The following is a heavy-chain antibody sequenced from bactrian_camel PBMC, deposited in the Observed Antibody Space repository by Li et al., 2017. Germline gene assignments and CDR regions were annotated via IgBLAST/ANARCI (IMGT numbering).Heavy chain of an antibody. D-gene: IGHD4*01. CDR2: VNVGGSIT. Sequence: QMVESGGGLVKSGGSLRLACAASGFTFSSYWMHWVRQAPGKGLEWVSSVNVGGSITYYQESVKGRFTISRDNAKNTVCLQMNSLKPEDTAVYYCVRDLDSGPRPDFGYWGQGTQVTVS. J-gene: IGHJ6*01. CDR3: VRDLDSGPRPDFGY. CDR1: GFTFSSYW. V-gene: IGHV3S25*01.